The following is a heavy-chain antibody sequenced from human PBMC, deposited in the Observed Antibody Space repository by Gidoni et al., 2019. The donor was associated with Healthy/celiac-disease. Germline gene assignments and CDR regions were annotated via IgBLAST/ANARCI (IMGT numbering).Heavy chain of an antibody. V-gene: IGHV5-51*01. CDR2: IYPGDSDT. CDR3: ARMGYYGSGSRSAFDI. CDR1: GYSFTSYW. J-gene: IGHJ3*02. D-gene: IGHD3-10*01. Sequence: EVQLVQPGAAVKKPGESLKISWNGSGYSFTSYWIGWVRQMPGKGLEWMGIIYPGDSDTRYSPSFQGQVTISADKSISTAYLQWSSLKASDTAMYYCARMGYYGSGSRSAFDIWGQGTMVTVSS.